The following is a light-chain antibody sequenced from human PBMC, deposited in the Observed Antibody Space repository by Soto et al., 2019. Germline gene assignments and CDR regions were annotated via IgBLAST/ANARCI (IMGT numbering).Light chain of an antibody. V-gene: IGKV3-20*01. J-gene: IGKJ2*01. CDR3: HQYSSAPYT. CDR2: GAS. Sequence: EIVLTQSPGTLSLSPGETATLSCRASQTIGNIFLFWYQQKPGQAPRLLIYGASSRATRIPDRFSGSGSGTDFTLTINRLEPEDFAVYYCHQYSSAPYTFGQGTNLEIK. CDR1: QTIGNIF.